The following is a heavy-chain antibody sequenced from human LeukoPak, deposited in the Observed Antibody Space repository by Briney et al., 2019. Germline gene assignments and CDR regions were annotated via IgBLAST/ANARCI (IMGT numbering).Heavy chain of an antibody. J-gene: IGHJ4*02. CDR2: ISGRAGST. Sequence: GGSLRLSCAASGFTFTSYALNWVRQAPGKGLEWVSAISGRAGSTYHADSVQGRFTISRDNSRNTLYLQMNGLGAEDTAVYFCARDAGIEVTGYYFDYWGRGTLVTVSS. CDR3: ARDAGIEVTGYYFDY. D-gene: IGHD3-9*01. CDR1: GFTFTSYA. V-gene: IGHV3-23*01.